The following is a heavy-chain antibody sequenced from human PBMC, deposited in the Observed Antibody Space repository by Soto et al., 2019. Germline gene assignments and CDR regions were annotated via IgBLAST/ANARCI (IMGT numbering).Heavy chain of an antibody. V-gene: IGHV3-74*01. Sequence: GGSLRLSCAASGFTLNNYWMHWVREAPGKGLVWVSRINNDGSSTAYADPVKGRFTISRDNAKNTLYLQMNSLRAEDTAIYYCARDLGGPDYWGQGTLVTVPQ. CDR3: ARDLGGPDY. CDR1: GFTLNNYW. J-gene: IGHJ4*02. D-gene: IGHD3-16*01. CDR2: INNDGSST.